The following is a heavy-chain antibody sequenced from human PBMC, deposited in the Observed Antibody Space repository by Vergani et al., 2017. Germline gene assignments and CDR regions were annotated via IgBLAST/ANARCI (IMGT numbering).Heavy chain of an antibody. CDR2: ISYDGSNK. J-gene: IGHJ4*02. Sequence: QVQLVESGGGVVQPGRSLRLSCAASGFTFSSYAMHWVRQAPGKGLEWVAVISYDGSNKYYADSVKGRFTISRDNSKNTLYLQMNSLRAEDTAVYYCADGSWSQRADYWGQGTLVTVSS. D-gene: IGHD3-10*01. V-gene: IGHV3-30-3*01. CDR1: GFTFSSYA. CDR3: ADGSWSQRADY.